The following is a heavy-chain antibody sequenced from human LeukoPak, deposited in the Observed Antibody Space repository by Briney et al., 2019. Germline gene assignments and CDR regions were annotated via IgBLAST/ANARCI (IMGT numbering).Heavy chain of an antibody. CDR1: GFSLSTGAMC. Sequence: SGPTLVNPTQTLTLTCTFSGFSLSTGAMCLSWIRQPPGKALEWLARIDWDDHKYYSTSLKTRLTISKDTSKNQVVLTMTNMDPVDTATYYCAHKDLGLTGTTGWFDPWGQGTLVTVSS. CDR3: AHKDLGLTGTTGWFDP. J-gene: IGHJ5*02. D-gene: IGHD1-14*01. V-gene: IGHV2-70*11. CDR2: IDWDDHK.